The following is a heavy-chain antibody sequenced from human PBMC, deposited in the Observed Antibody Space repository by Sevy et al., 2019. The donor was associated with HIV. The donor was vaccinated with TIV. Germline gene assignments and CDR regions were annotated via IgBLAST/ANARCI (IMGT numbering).Heavy chain of an antibody. CDR2: ISGSGGST. D-gene: IGHD6-13*01. Sequence: GESLKISCAASGFTFSSYAMSWVRQAPGKGLEWVSAISGSGGSTYYADSVKGRFTISRDNSKNTLYLQMNSLRAEDTAVYYSAKDSSSWSFGAFDIWGQGTIVTVSS. CDR1: GFTFSSYA. J-gene: IGHJ3*02. V-gene: IGHV3-23*01. CDR3: AKDSSSWSFGAFDI.